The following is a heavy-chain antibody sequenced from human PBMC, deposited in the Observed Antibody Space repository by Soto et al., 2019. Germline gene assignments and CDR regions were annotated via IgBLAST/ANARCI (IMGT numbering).Heavy chain of an antibody. J-gene: IGHJ3*01. Sequence: ESGPTLVNPTQTLTLTCTFSGFSLSTDGVGVGWIRQPPGKALEWLALIYWDDDQRYSPSLKTRLTITKDTSKNQVVLTMTNMEPVDTATYYCAHAYGGTSWPNDAFDVWGQGTVVTVSS. V-gene: IGHV2-5*02. D-gene: IGHD2-2*01. CDR2: IYWDDDQ. CDR1: GFSLSTDGVG. CDR3: AHAYGGTSWPNDAFDV.